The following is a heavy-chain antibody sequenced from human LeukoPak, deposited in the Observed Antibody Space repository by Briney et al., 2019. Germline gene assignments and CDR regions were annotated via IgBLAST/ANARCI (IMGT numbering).Heavy chain of an antibody. Sequence: TSETLSLTCAVYGGSFSGYYWSWIRQPPGKGLEWIGEINHSGSTNYNPSLKSRVTISVDTSKNQFSLKLSSVTAADTAVYYCARGPISDYWGQGTLVTVSS. V-gene: IGHV4-34*01. CDR3: ARGPISDY. CDR1: GGSFSGYY. J-gene: IGHJ4*02. CDR2: INHSGST. D-gene: IGHD2-21*01.